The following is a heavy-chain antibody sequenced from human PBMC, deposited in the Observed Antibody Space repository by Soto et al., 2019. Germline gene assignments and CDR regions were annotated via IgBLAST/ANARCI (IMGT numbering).Heavy chain of an antibody. CDR1: GFTHNSYW. V-gene: IGHV3-74*03. J-gene: IGHJ5*02. CDR2: ISPDGSGA. Sequence: EVQLVESGGGLGQPGGSLRLSCAASGFTHNSYWMHWVRQAPGMGLVWVSRISPDGSGATYADSVKGRFTISRDDAKNTLYLQMNSLRVEDTAVYYCARGAVAGQVVALFAPWGQGTLVTVSS. D-gene: IGHD6-19*01. CDR3: ARGAVAGQVVALFAP.